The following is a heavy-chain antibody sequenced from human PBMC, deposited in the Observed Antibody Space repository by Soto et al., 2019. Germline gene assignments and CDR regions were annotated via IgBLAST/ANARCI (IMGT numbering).Heavy chain of an antibody. J-gene: IGHJ5*02. CDR1: GDPFTTYE. V-gene: IGHV1-8*01. CDR3: ARGEWFDP. Sequence: QVQLVQSGAEVKKPGASVKVSCKASGDPFTTYEINWVRQATGQGLEWMGWMNPNSGTTGYAQKFQGRLTLTRDTSISTAYMELSALRSDDTAVYYCARGEWFDPWGQGNLVTVSS. CDR2: MNPNSGTT.